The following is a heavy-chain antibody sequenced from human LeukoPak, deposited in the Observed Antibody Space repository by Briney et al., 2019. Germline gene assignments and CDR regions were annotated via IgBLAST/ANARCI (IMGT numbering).Heavy chain of an antibody. J-gene: IGHJ4*02. CDR3: ARQWIQLWMLDY. CDR2: IYYSGST. V-gene: IGHV4-39*01. CDR1: GGSISRSSYY. Sequence: PSETLSLTCSVSGGSISRSSYYWGWIRQPPGKGLEWIGSIYYSGSTYYNPSLKSRVTISLDTSKNHFSLKLNSVTAADTAVYYCARQWIQLWMLDYWGQGTLVTVSS. D-gene: IGHD5-18*01.